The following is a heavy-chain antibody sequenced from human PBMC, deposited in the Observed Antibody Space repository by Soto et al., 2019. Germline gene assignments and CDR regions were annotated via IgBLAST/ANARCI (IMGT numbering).Heavy chain of an antibody. D-gene: IGHD3-3*01. Sequence: GASLRRSCAASGFSFDKAWMSWVRLTPGKGLAWVGRIKNNTDGGIRDYPAPVRARFTVARDDSRTTLYLQMNSLKIEDTAVEYSMTEPYYDFRSGYHFVYWAQGT. CDR3: MTEPYYDFRSGYHFVY. CDR1: GFSFDKAW. CDR2: IKNNTDGGIR. J-gene: IGHJ4*02. V-gene: IGHV3-15*01.